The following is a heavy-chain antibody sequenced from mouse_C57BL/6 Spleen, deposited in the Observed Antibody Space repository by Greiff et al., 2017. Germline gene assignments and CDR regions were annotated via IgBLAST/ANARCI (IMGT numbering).Heavy chain of an antibody. CDR2: INPSTGGT. CDR1: GYSFTGYY. D-gene: IGHD2-14*01. CDR3: ARGVPYYFDY. Sequence: VQLQQSGPELVKPGASVKISCKASGYSFTGYYMNWVKQSPEKSLEWIGEINPSTGGTTYNQKFKAKATLTVDKSSSTAYMQLKSLTSEDSAVYYFARGVPYYFDYWGQGTTLTVSS. V-gene: IGHV1-42*01. J-gene: IGHJ2*01.